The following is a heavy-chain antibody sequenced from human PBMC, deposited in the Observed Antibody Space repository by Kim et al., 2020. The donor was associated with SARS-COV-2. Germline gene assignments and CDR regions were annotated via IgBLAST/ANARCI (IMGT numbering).Heavy chain of an antibody. D-gene: IGHD3-9*01. Sequence: SETLSLTCTVSGGSISSGGYYWSWIRQHPGKGLEWIGYIYYSGSTYYNPSLKSRVTISVDTSKNQFSLKLSSVTAADTAVYYCARDSGASGWDILTGYYLANWFDPWGQGTLVTVSS. CDR1: GGSISSGGYY. CDR2: IYYSGST. J-gene: IGHJ5*02. V-gene: IGHV4-31*03. CDR3: ARDSGASGWDILTGYYLANWFDP.